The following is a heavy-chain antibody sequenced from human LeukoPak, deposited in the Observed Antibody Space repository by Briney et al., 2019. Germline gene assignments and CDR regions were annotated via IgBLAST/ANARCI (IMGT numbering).Heavy chain of an antibody. Sequence: SETLSLTCTVSGGSISSYYWSLIRQPPGKGLEWIGYIYYSGSTNYNPSLKSRVTISVDTSKNQFSLKLSSVTAADTAVYYCARHLKLTIPFDPWGQGTLVTVSS. J-gene: IGHJ5*02. CDR3: ARHLKLTIPFDP. CDR1: GGSISSYY. V-gene: IGHV4-59*08. CDR2: IYYSGST. D-gene: IGHD3-3*01.